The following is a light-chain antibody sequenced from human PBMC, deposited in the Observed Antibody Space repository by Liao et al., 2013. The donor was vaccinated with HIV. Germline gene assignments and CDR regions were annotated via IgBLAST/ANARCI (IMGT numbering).Light chain of an antibody. CDR1: NIGIKS. V-gene: IGLV3-21*04. Sequence: SYELTQPPSVSVAPGRTASITCGGDNIGIKSVHWYQQKPGQAPVLVMYRDTNRPSGIPERFSGSNSGNTATLTISRVEAGDEADYYCQVWDDSSYHIVFGGGTKLTVL. CDR2: RDT. CDR3: QVWDDSSYHIV. J-gene: IGLJ2*01.